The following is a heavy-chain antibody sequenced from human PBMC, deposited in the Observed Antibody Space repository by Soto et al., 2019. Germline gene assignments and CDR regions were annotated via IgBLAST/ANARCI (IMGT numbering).Heavy chain of an antibody. J-gene: IGHJ6*02. CDR2: INPSGGST. D-gene: IGHD1-7*01. CDR3: ARDRRITGTTEYDYDYYGMDV. V-gene: IGHV1-46*01. Sequence: GASVNVSFKASGYTFTSYYMHWVRPAPGQGLEWMGIINPSGGSTSYAQKFQGRVTMTRDTSTSTVYMELSSLRSEDTAVYYCARDRRITGTTEYDYDYYGMDVWGQGTTVTVSS. CDR1: GYTFTSYY.